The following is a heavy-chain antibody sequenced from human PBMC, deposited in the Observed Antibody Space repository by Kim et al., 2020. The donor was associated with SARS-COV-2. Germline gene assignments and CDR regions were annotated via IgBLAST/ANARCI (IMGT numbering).Heavy chain of an antibody. Sequence: NPSLKRRVTISVDTYKNQVSLKLSSVTAADTAVYYCARRPVTHYYYGMDVWGQGTTVTVSS. V-gene: IGHV4-39*01. CDR3: ARRPVTHYYYGMDV. D-gene: IGHD4-17*01. J-gene: IGHJ6*02.